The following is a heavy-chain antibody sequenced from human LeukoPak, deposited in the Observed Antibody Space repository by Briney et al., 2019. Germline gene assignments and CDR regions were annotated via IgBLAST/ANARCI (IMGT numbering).Heavy chain of an antibody. Sequence: SETLSLTCTVSGYSISSGYYWGWIRQPPGKGLEWIGSIYYSGSTYYNPSLKSRVTMSADTSRNQVSLTLSSVTAADTAVYYCARDSGTTGEVKFDPWGQGTLVTVSS. CDR1: GYSISSGYY. V-gene: IGHV4-38-2*02. CDR3: ARDSGTTGEVKFDP. J-gene: IGHJ5*02. D-gene: IGHD3-10*01. CDR2: IYYSGST.